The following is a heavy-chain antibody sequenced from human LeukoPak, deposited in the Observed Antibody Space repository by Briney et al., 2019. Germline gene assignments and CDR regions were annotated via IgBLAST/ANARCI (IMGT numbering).Heavy chain of an antibody. V-gene: IGHV3-74*01. J-gene: IGHJ3*02. Sequence: PGGSLRLSCAASGFTFSSYWMHWVRQAPGKGLVWVSRINSDGSSTSYADSVKGRFTISRDNAKNTLYLQMNSLRAEDTAVYYCARVLPWGYDFWSGYYNPDAFDIWGQGTMVTVSS. CDR2: INSDGSST. CDR1: GFTFSSYW. CDR3: ARVLPWGYDFWSGYYNPDAFDI. D-gene: IGHD3-3*01.